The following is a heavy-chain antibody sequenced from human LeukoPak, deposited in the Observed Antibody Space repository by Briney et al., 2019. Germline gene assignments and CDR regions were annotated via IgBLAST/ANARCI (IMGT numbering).Heavy chain of an antibody. CDR3: ARTIFGVVNDAFDI. CDR1: GFTFSSYS. D-gene: IGHD3-3*01. Sequence: PGGSLRLSCAASGFTFSSYSMNWVRQAPGKGLEWVSSISSSSSQIYYADSLKGRFTISRDNAKKSLNLQMNSPRAEDTAVYYCARTIFGVVNDAFDIWGQGTMVTVSS. J-gene: IGHJ3*02. CDR2: ISSSSSQI. V-gene: IGHV3-21*01.